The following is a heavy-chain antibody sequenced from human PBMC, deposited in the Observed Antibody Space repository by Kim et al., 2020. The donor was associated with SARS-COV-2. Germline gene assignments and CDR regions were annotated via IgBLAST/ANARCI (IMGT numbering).Heavy chain of an antibody. V-gene: IGHV3-72*01. CDR3: ARAVGSRRDYFDY. CDR2: ARDKSKRYTT. Sequence: GGSLRLSCAASGFSFSDSYMDWVRQAPGKGLEWVGRARDKSKRYTTEYAASVNGRFIISRDDSKNSLYLQMNSLKTEDTAVYYCARAVGSRRDYFDYWG. J-gene: IGHJ4*01. CDR1: GFSFSDSY. D-gene: IGHD1-26*01.